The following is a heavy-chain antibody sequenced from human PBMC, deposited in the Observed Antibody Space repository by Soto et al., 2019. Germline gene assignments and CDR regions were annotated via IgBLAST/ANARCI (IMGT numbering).Heavy chain of an antibody. V-gene: IGHV4-34*01. CDR3: ARGHGYCSGGSCYSRGHYYYYMDV. J-gene: IGHJ6*03. Sequence: SETLSLTCAVYGGSFSGYYWSWIRQPPGKGLEWIGEINHSGSTNYNPSLKSRVTISVDTSKNQSSLKLSSVTAADTAVYYCARGHGYCSGGSCYSRGHYYYYMDVWGKGTTVTVSS. CDR1: GGSFSGYY. D-gene: IGHD2-15*01. CDR2: INHSGST.